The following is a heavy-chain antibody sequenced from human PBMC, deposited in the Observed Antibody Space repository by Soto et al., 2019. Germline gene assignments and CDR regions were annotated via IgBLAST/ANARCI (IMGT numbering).Heavy chain of an antibody. CDR3: TTVTTVDSYFDY. D-gene: IGHD4-17*01. CDR2: IRKRINSYTT. V-gene: IGHV3-72*01. Sequence: GGSLRLACAASGLTVRDRYMDGVRQATGKGLEWVGRIRKRINSYTTEYAASVKGRFTISRDDSTNSLYLQMSSLETEDTAVYYCTTVTTVDSYFDYWGQGTLVTVSS. J-gene: IGHJ4*01. CDR1: GLTVRDRY.